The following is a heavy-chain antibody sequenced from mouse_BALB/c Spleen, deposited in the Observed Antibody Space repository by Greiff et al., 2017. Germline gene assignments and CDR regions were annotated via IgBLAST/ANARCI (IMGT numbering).Heavy chain of an antibody. CDR2: IWGGGST. J-gene: IGHJ1*01. D-gene: IGHD1-2*01. CDR1: GFSLTDYG. V-gene: IGHV2-6-5*01. CDR3: AKHRRITTASYWYFDV. Sequence: VKLMESGPGLVAPSQSLSITCTVSGFSLTDYGVSWIRQPPGKGLEWLGVIWGGGSTYYNSALKSRLSISKDNSKSQVFLKMNSLQTDGTAMYYCAKHRRITTASYWYFDVWGAGTTVTVSS.